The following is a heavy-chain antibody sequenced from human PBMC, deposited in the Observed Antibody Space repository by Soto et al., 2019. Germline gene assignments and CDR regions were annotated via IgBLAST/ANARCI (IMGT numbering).Heavy chain of an antibody. CDR3: AGVRGPYCGGECYPPTPNWFDP. V-gene: IGHV4-30-2*01. J-gene: IGHJ5*02. D-gene: IGHD2-21*01. CDR2: IYHSGST. Sequence: QLQLQESGSGLVKPSQTLSLTCAVSGGSISSGGYSWSWIRQPPGKGLEWIGYIYHSGSTYYNPSLKGRVTKPVARSKNQFSLKLSSVTAADSAVYYCAGVRGPYCGGECYPPTPNWFDPWGQGTLVTVSS. CDR1: GGSISSGGYS.